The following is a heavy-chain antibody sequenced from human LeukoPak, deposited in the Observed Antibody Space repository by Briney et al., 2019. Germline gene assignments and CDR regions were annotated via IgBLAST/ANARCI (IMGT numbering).Heavy chain of an antibody. D-gene: IGHD3-10*01. J-gene: IGHJ2*01. Sequence: PGRSLRLSCAASGFIFDDYAMHWVRQAPGKGLEWVSGISWNSGSLAYADSVKGRFTISRDNAKNSLYLQMNSLGTEDTAWYYCARGLGGDQGYFDLWGRGTLATVSS. CDR1: GFIFDDYA. V-gene: IGHV3-9*01. CDR2: ISWNSGSL. CDR3: ARGLGGDQGYFDL.